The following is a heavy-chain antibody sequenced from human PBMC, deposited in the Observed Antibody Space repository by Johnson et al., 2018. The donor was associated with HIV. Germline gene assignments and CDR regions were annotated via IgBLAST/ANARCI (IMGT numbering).Heavy chain of an antibody. V-gene: IGHV3-30-3*01. Sequence: QVQLVESGGGLVKPGWSLRLSCAASGFSFSNYAMGWVRQAPGKGLEWVAVISNDGSNKYYVDSLKGRFTTSRDKSKNTLYLEMNSLRAEDTAVYYCARDANRRLRPMTDDIDDAFDIWGQGTMVTVSS. CDR1: GFSFSNYA. D-gene: IGHD4-17*01. J-gene: IGHJ3*02. CDR3: ARDANRRLRPMTDDIDDAFDI. CDR2: ISNDGSNK.